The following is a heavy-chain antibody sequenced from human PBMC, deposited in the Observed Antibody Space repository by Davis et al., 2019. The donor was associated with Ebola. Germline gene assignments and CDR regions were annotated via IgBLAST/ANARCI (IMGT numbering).Heavy chain of an antibody. J-gene: IGHJ4*02. Sequence: SETLSLTCTVSGGSISSYYWSWIRQPPGKGLEWIGYIYYSGSTNYNPSLKSRVTISVDASKNPFSLKLSSVTAADTAVYYCARVPVVPAASGVDYWGQGTLVTVSS. D-gene: IGHD2-2*01. CDR2: IYYSGST. CDR3: ARVPVVPAASGVDY. CDR1: GGSISSYY. V-gene: IGHV4-59*01.